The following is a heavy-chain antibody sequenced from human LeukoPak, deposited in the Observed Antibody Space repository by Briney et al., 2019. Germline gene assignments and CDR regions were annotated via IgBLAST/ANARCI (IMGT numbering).Heavy chain of an antibody. CDR3: ASFHSGYAN. Sequence: GSLRLSCAASGFTFSSYGMHWVRQAPGKGLEWIGEIYHSGSTNYNPSLKSRVTISVDKSKNQFSLKLSSVTAADTAVYYCASFHSGYANWGQGTLVTVSS. J-gene: IGHJ4*02. CDR2: IYHSGST. CDR1: GFTFSSYG. D-gene: IGHD5-12*01. V-gene: IGHV4-4*02.